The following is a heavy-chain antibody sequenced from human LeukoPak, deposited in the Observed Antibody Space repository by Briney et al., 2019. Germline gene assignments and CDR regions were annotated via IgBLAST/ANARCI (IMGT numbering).Heavy chain of an antibody. Sequence: PGRSLRLSCAASGFSFSTHWMSWFRQAPGKGLEWVALIKQDGSVIHYVDSVKGRFTISRDNAKNSLSLQMNSLRADDTAVYYCAGDEGWTFDIWGQGTKVTVSS. D-gene: IGHD5-24*01. J-gene: IGHJ3*02. V-gene: IGHV3-7*01. CDR2: IKQDGSVI. CDR1: GFSFSTHW. CDR3: AGDEGWTFDI.